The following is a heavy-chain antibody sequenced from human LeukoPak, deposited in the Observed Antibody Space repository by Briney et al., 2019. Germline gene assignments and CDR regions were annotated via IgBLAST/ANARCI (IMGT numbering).Heavy chain of an antibody. J-gene: IGHJ4*02. D-gene: IGHD3-10*01. Sequence: SETLSLTCTVSGGSISSYYWSWIWQPPGKGLEWIGYIYYSGSTNYNPSLKSRVTISVDTSKNQFSLKLSSVTAADTAVYYCARSPRRPHFYSSGSYYYYFDYWGQGTLVTVSS. CDR2: IYYSGST. V-gene: IGHV4-59*01. CDR1: GGSISSYY. CDR3: ARSPRRPHFYSSGSYYYYFDY.